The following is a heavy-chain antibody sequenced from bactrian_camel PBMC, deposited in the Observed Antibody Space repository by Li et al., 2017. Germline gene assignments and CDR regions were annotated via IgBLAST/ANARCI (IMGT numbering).Heavy chain of an antibody. D-gene: IGHD3*01. V-gene: IGHV3S31*01. Sequence: VQLVESGGGSVQAGVSLRLSCETSGYNYRTYVMGWFRQAPGKAREGIAGIRRDGDEYYAGSVKGRFTISQDNAKNIIYLQMSSLTPDDTAMYYCAAGTRIIVGDYCDGITTWGQGTQVTVS. CDR2: IRRDGDE. J-gene: IGHJ6*01. CDR3: AAGTRIIVGDYCDGITT. CDR1: GYNYRTYV.